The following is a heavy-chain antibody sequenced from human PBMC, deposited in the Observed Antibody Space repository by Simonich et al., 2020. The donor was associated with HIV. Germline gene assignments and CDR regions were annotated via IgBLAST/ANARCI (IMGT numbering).Heavy chain of an antibody. CDR3: ARLTAAGGSNQLDY. J-gene: IGHJ4*02. CDR1: GASFSGDY. V-gene: IGHV4-34*01. D-gene: IGHD6-13*01. CDR2: INHSGST. Sequence: QVQLQQWGAGLLKPSETLSLTCAVYGASFSGDYWSWIRQPPGKGLEGIGEINHSGSTNYNPVLKSRVTGSVDTSKSQFSLKLRSVTAADTAVYYCARLTAAGGSNQLDYWGQGTLVTVSS.